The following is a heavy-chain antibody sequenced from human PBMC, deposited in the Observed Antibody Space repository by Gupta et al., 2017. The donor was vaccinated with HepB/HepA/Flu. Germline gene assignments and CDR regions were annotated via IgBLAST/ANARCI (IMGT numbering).Heavy chain of an antibody. CDR3: ARLLLVGADLRTVRTYNWFDP. CDR1: GGSISSSSYY. Sequence: QLQLQESGPGLVKPSETLSLTCTVSGGSISSSSYYWGWIRQPPGKGLEWIGSIYYSGSTYYNPSLKSRVTISVDTSKNQFSLKLSSVTAADTAVYYCARLLLVGADLRTVRTYNWFDPWGQGTLVTVSS. V-gene: IGHV4-39*01. D-gene: IGHD1-26*01. CDR2: IYYSGST. J-gene: IGHJ5*02.